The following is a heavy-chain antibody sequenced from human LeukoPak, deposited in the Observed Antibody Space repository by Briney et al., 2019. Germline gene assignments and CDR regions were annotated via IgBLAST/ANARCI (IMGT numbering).Heavy chain of an antibody. CDR1: GGSISSYY. Sequence: PSETLSLTCTVSGGSISSYYWNWIRQPPGKGLEWIGYIYSSGSTNYNPSLKSRVTISVDTSKNQVSLNLSSVTAADTAMYYCARGVLEYSSSWYKGGRANLDYWGQGTLVTVSS. J-gene: IGHJ4*02. D-gene: IGHD6-13*01. CDR2: IYSSGST. V-gene: IGHV4-59*01. CDR3: ARGVLEYSSSWYKGGRANLDY.